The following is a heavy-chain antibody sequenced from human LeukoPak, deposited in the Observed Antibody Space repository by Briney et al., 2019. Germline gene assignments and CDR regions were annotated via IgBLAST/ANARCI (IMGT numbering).Heavy chain of an antibody. CDR1: AFTLSNYA. Sequence: PGGSLRLSCAGSAFTLSNYAINWVRQAPGKGLVWVSRTNTDGSSTSYADSVKGRFTISRDNAKNTLYLQMNSLRAEDTAVYYCARGSIRFLEWLEYYFDYWGQGTLVTVSS. V-gene: IGHV3-74*01. CDR3: ARGSIRFLEWLEYYFDY. CDR2: TNTDGSST. D-gene: IGHD3-3*01. J-gene: IGHJ4*02.